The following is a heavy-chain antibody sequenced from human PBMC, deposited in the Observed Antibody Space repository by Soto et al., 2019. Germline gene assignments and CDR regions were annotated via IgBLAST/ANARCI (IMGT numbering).Heavy chain of an antibody. CDR1: GFTFSGSA. Sequence: HPGGALRLSCAASGFTFSGSAMHWVRQASGKGLEWVGRIRSKANSYATAYAASVKGRFTISRDDSKNTAYLQMNSLKTEDTAVYYCTRSPYSPYGMDVWGQGTTVTVSS. CDR3: TRSPYSPYGMDV. CDR2: IRSKANSYAT. J-gene: IGHJ6*02. D-gene: IGHD1-26*01. V-gene: IGHV3-73*01.